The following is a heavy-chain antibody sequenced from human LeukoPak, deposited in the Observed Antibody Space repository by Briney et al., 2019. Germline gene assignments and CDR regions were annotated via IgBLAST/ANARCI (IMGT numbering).Heavy chain of an antibody. CDR1: GGTFSSYA. Sequence: SVKVSFKASGGTFSSYAISWVRQAPGQGLEWMGGIIPIFGTANYAQKFQGRVTITADESTSTAYMELSSLRSEDTAVYYCARDIVVVPAAIVPWGFDPWGQGTLVTGSS. D-gene: IGHD2-2*01. CDR3: ARDIVVVPAAIVPWGFDP. V-gene: IGHV1-69*01. J-gene: IGHJ5*02. CDR2: IIPIFGTA.